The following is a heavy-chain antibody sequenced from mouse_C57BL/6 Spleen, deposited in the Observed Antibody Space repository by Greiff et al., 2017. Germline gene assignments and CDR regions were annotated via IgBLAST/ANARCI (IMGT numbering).Heavy chain of an antibody. D-gene: IGHD2-3*01. CDR3: ARNSGYYLFAY. J-gene: IGHJ3*01. V-gene: IGHV1-54*01. CDR2: INPGSGGT. CDR1: GYAFTNYL. Sequence: VQLQQSGAELVRPGTSVKVSCKASGYAFTNYLIEWVKQRPGQGLEWIGVINPGSGGTNYNEKFKGKATLTADKSSSTAYMQLSSLTSEDSAVYFCARNSGYYLFAYWGQGTLVTVSA.